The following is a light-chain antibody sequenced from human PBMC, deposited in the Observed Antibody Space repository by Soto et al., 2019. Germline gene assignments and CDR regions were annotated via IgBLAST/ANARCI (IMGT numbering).Light chain of an antibody. CDR1: QDIRNY. J-gene: IGKJ5*01. CDR3: QNYDSAPIT. V-gene: IGKV1-27*01. Sequence: DIQMTQSPSSLSAPVGTRVSITFRASQDIRNYLAWYQQKPGKVPKVLIYAASTLQPGVPSRFSGSGSGTDFTLTINGLQPDDIATYYCQNYDSAPITFGQGTRLEIK. CDR2: AAS.